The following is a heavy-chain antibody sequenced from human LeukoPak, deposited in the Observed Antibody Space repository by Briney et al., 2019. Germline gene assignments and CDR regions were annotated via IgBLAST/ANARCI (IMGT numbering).Heavy chain of an antibody. CDR1: GFTFSSYG. CDR3: AKDAYYGSGSYYIHRGPSGMDV. V-gene: IGHV3-30*18. D-gene: IGHD3-10*01. Sequence: PGRSLRLSCAASGFTFSSYGMHWVRQAPGKGLEWVAVISYDGSNKYYADSVKGRFTISRDNSKNTLYLQMSSLRAEDTAVYYCAKDAYYGSGSYYIHRGPSGMDVWGKGTTVTVSS. J-gene: IGHJ6*04. CDR2: ISYDGSNK.